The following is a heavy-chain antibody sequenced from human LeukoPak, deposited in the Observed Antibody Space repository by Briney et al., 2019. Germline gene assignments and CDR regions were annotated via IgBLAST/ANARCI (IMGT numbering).Heavy chain of an antibody. CDR1: GYTFAIYG. CDR3: AKVAGDRLDS. V-gene: IGHV1-18*01. Sequence: ASVKVSCKASGYTFAIYGFCWVRQAPGHGLEWMGWISANNGKTKFAQKFQGRVTMTTDTSTTTAYMELTSLRPDDTAVYYCAKVAGDRLDSWGQGTLVTVSS. J-gene: IGHJ4*02. CDR2: ISANNGKT. D-gene: IGHD6-13*01.